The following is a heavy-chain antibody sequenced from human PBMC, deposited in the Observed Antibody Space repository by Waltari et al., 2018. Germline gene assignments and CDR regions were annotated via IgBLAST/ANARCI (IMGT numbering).Heavy chain of an antibody. Sequence: QVHLQQWGAGLLKPSETLSLTCGVYGGTLSGFYWSWIRQPPGKGLGWIGEISHSGYTTYNPSLKSRVTMSLDTSKSQFSLTLYSMTAADTAVYYCASLLLDTPPGSYYYYMDVWGKGTTVTVSS. CDR3: ASLLLDTPPGSYYYYMDV. CDR1: GGTLSGFY. CDR2: ISHSGYT. J-gene: IGHJ6*03. V-gene: IGHV4-34*02. D-gene: IGHD3-3*01.